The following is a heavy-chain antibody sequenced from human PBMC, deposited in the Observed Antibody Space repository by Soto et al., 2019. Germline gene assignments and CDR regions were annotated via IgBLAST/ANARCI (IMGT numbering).Heavy chain of an antibody. V-gene: IGHV3-33*01. CDR2: IWYDGSNK. Sequence: GGSLRLSCAASGFTFSSYGMHWVRQAPGKGLEWVAVIWYDGSNKYYADSVKGRFTISRDNSKNTLYLQMNSLRAEDTAVYYCARDKMTTVTVFDYWGQGTLVTVSS. D-gene: IGHD4-17*01. CDR3: ARDKMTTVTVFDY. J-gene: IGHJ4*02. CDR1: GFTFSSYG.